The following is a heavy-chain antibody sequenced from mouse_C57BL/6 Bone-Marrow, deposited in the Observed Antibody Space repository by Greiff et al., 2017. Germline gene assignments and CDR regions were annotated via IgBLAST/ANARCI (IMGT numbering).Heavy chain of an antibody. CDR1: GYTFTSYG. V-gene: IGHV1-81*01. CDR3: ASCFQDYFDY. Sequence: QVQLQQPGAELARPGASVKLSCKASGYTFTSYGISWVKQRPGQGLEWIGDIYPRSGNTNYNEKFKGKATLTADKSSSTAYLELRSLTSEDAAVYVCASCFQDYFDYWGQGTTLTVSS. J-gene: IGHJ2*01. CDR2: IYPRSGNT.